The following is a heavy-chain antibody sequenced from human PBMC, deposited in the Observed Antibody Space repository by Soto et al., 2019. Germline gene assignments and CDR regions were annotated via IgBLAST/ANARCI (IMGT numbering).Heavy chain of an antibody. D-gene: IGHD6-13*01. J-gene: IGHJ5*02. V-gene: IGHV3-13*01. CDR2: IGTAGDT. CDR3: ARAGSSSWYAWKNWFDP. Sequence: GSLCLSCAASRLTFSNDDMHWVRQATGKGLESVSAIGTAGDTYYPGSVKGRFTISRENAKNSLYLQMTSLRAGDTAVYYCARAGSSSWYAWKNWFDPWGQGTLGSASS. CDR1: RLTFSNDD.